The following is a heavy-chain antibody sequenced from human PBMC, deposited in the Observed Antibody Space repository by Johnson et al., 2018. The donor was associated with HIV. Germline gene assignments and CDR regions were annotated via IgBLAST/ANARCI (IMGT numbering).Heavy chain of an antibody. CDR1: RLTFSRYW. D-gene: IGHD6-19*01. V-gene: IGHV3-30-3*01. CDR3: ARAMYTSGWSYDAFDI. J-gene: IGHJ3*02. CDR2: ISHDGSNK. Sequence: QVQLVESGGGLVQPGGSLRLSCAASRLTFSRYWMSWVRQVPGKGPEWVAVISHDGSNKYYADSVTGRFPISRDNSKNTLYLQVNSLRADDTAVYFCARAMYTSGWSYDAFDIWGQGTKVTVSS.